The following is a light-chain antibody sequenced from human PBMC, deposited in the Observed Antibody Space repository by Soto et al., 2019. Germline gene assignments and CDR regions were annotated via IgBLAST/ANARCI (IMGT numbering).Light chain of an antibody. CDR1: SSDVGTYDL. CDR3: CSFAGSNSWV. J-gene: IGLJ3*02. Sequence: QSALTQPASVSGSPGQSITISCTGSSSDVGTYDLVSWYQHHPGAAPKLMIYEATRRPSGISNRFSGSKSGNTASLTISGLQAEDEADYYCCSFAGSNSWVFVGGTKLTVL. CDR2: EAT. V-gene: IGLV2-23*01.